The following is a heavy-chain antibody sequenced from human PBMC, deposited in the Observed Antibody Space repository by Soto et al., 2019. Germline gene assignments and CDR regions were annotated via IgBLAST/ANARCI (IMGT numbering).Heavy chain of an antibody. CDR1: GFTFSSYS. Sequence: EVQLVESGGGLVQPGGSLRLSCAASGFTFSSYSMNWVRQAPGKGLEWVSYISSSSSTIYYADSVKGRFTISRDNAKNSLYLQMNSLRDEDTAVYYCARDSSSWSDYYYYGMDVWGRGTTVTVSS. CDR2: ISSSSSTI. J-gene: IGHJ6*02. CDR3: ARDSSSWSDYYYYGMDV. V-gene: IGHV3-48*02. D-gene: IGHD6-13*01.